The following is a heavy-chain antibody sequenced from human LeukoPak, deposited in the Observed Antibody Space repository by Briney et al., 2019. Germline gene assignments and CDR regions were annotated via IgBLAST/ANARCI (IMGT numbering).Heavy chain of an antibody. CDR3: ARVGGSGENWFDP. CDR2: INPNSGGT. D-gene: IGHD3-10*01. J-gene: IGHJ5*02. Sequence: ASVKVSCKAFGYTFTGYYMHWVRQAPGQGREWMGWINPNSGGTNYAQKFQGRVTMTRDTSISTAYMELSRLRSDDTAVYYCARVGGSGENWFDPWGQGTLVTVSS. V-gene: IGHV1-2*02. CDR1: GYTFTGYY.